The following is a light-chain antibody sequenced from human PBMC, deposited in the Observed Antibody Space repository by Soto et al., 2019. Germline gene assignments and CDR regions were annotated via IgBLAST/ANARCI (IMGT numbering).Light chain of an antibody. CDR1: QSINSE. CDR2: GSS. CDR3: QQGYNWPLT. J-gene: IGKJ2*01. V-gene: IGKV3-15*01. Sequence: EIVMTQSPATLSLSPGERAALSCRASQSINSELAWYQQKPGQPPRRLIYGSSTRATGVPARFTGSESGSEFTLTISGLQSEDFAVYYCQQGYNWPLTFGQGTRLEI.